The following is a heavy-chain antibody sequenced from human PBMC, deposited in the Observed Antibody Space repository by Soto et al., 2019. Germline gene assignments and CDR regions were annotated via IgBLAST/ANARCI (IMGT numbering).Heavy chain of an antibody. CDR2: ISAHNGNT. D-gene: IGHD1-1*01. CDR3: ARGRYGDY. CDR1: GYTFTSYG. Sequence: QVHLVQSGAEVKKPGASVKVSCKGSGYTFTSYGITWVRQAPGQGLEWMGWISAHNGNTDYAQKLQGRVTVTRDTSTSTAYMELRSLRSEDTAVYYWARGRYGDYWGQGALVTVSS. V-gene: IGHV1-18*01. J-gene: IGHJ4*02.